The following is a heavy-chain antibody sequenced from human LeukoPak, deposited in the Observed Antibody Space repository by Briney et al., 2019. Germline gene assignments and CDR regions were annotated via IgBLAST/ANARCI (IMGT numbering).Heavy chain of an antibody. CDR3: AKRGMGAFDY. Sequence: QTGGSLRLSCAASGFTFSSYGMHWVRQAPGKGLEWVAVIPYDGSNKYYADSVKGRFTISRDNSKNTLYLQMNSLRAEDTAVYYCAKRGMGAFDYWGQGTLVTVSS. V-gene: IGHV3-30*18. J-gene: IGHJ4*02. D-gene: IGHD1-26*01. CDR1: GFTFSSYG. CDR2: IPYDGSNK.